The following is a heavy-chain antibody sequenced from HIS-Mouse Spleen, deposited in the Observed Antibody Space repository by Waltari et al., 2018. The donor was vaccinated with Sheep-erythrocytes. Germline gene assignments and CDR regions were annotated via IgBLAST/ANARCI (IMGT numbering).Heavy chain of an antibody. J-gene: IGHJ4*02. V-gene: IGHV3-30*04. CDR2: ISYDGSNK. Sequence: QVQLVESGGGVVQPGRSLRLSCSASGFPFSGYARHWVRQAPGKGLEWVAVISYDGSNKYYADSVKGRFTISRDNSKNTLYLQMNSLRAEDTAVYYCARVSAGELKYYFDYWGQGTLVTVSS. D-gene: IGHD1-26*01. CDR1: GFPFSGYA. CDR3: ARVSAGELKYYFDY.